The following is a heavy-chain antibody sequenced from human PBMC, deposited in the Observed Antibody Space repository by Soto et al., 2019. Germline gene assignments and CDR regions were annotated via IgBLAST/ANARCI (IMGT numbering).Heavy chain of an antibody. CDR3: ARARNRYFDY. CDR2: VFRSGSI. Sequence: XGTLSLTCNVSGGSMTTGSYFWSWIRQPPGKGLEWIGYVFRSGSINYSPSFKSRVTISIDTSKNQFSLMLKSVTAADTAVHFCARARNRYFDYWGQGALVTVSS. CDR1: GGSMTTGSYF. D-gene: IGHD1-1*01. J-gene: IGHJ4*02. V-gene: IGHV4-61*01.